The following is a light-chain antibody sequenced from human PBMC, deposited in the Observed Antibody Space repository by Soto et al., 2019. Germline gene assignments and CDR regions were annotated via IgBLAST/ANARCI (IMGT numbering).Light chain of an antibody. Sequence: GVKKSVAAVSANKGERANLSCRASQSVRSNLAWYQQKPGQAPSLLIYGASTRATGIPARFSGSGSGAEFTLSIGSLQSEDFALYYCQQYNDRPPPSGQGTIVDIK. CDR2: GAS. J-gene: IGKJ1*01. CDR3: QQYNDRPPP. V-gene: IGKV3-15*01. CDR1: QSVRSN.